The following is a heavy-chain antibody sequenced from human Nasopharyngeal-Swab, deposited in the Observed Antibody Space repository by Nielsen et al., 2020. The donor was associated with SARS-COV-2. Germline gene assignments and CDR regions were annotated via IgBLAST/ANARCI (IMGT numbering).Heavy chain of an antibody. Sequence: WVRQAPGQGLEWMGRVNPNSGDTIYAQEFQGRVTMTGDTSIGTAYVELRRLISDDTAVYYCVRDDGGVPGIPETGPPGAFWGQGTLVTVSS. D-gene: IGHD6-13*01. V-gene: IGHV1-2*06. CDR3: VRDDGGVPGIPETGPPGAF. CDR2: VNPNSGDT. J-gene: IGHJ4*02.